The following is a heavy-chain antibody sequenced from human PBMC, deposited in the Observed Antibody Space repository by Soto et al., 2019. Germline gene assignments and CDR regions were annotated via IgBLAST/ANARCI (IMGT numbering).Heavy chain of an antibody. J-gene: IGHJ6*03. CDR1: GGSISSGGYY. V-gene: IGHV4-39*07. D-gene: IGHD2-15*01. Sequence: SETLSLTCTVSGGSISSGGYYWRWIRQPPEKMKEWIGEINNSGSTNYNPSLKSRVTISVDTSKNQFSLKLISVTAADTAVYYCARVGCSGGSCYFGVNYYYYYYMDVWGKGTTVTVSS. CDR2: INNSGST. CDR3: ARVGCSGGSCYFGVNYYYYYYMDV.